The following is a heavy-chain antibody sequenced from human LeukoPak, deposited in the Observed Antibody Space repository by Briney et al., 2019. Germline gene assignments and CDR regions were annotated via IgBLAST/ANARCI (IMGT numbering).Heavy chain of an antibody. D-gene: IGHD3-10*01. Sequence: GASVKVSCKVSGYTLTELSMHWVRQAPGKGLEWMGGFDPEDGETIYAQKFQGRVTMTEDTSTDTAYMELSSLSSEDTAVYYCATGSGSYYYYYMDVWGKGTTVTISS. CDR1: GYTLTELS. CDR2: FDPEDGET. J-gene: IGHJ6*03. CDR3: ATGSGSYYYYYMDV. V-gene: IGHV1-24*01.